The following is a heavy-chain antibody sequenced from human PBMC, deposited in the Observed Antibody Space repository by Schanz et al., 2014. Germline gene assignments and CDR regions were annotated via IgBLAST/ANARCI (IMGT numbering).Heavy chain of an antibody. Sequence: EVQLVESGGGLVQPGGSLRLSCAASGFTFSTYWMSWVRQAPGKGLVWVSRTSHDGSFTTFADSVKGRFTISRDDAKNSLYLQMNSLRAEDTALYYCAKDRQNRVNRVGYYYGMDVWGQGTTVTVSS. J-gene: IGHJ6*02. CDR1: GFTFSTYW. V-gene: IGHV3-74*01. D-gene: IGHD3-16*01. CDR3: AKDRQNRVNRVGYYYGMDV. CDR2: TSHDGSFT.